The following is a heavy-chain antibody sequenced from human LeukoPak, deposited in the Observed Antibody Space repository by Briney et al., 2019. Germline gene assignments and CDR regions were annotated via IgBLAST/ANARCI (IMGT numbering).Heavy chain of an antibody. D-gene: IGHD6-13*01. J-gene: IGHJ4*02. V-gene: IGHV3-20*04. CDR1: GFTFDDYG. Sequence: PGGSLRLSCAASGFTFDDYGMSWVRQAPGKGLERVSGINWNGGSTGYADSVKGRFTISRDNAKNSLYLQMNSLRAEDTALYYCARDSGGIAAYEFDYWGQGTLVTVSS. CDR3: ARDSGGIAAYEFDY. CDR2: INWNGGST.